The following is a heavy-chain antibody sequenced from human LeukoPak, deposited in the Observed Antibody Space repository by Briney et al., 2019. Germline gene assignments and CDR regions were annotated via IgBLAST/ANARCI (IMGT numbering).Heavy chain of an antibody. CDR2: IKQDGSEK. J-gene: IGHJ6*02. Sequence: GGSLRLSCEASGFTFSSYWMSWVRQAPGKGLEWVANIKQDGSEKYYVDSVKGRFTISRDNAKNSLYLQMNSLRAEDTAVYYCARDYWDYYDSSGYYPNYYYYYGMDVWGQGTTVTVSS. CDR3: ARDYWDYYDSSGYYPNYYYYYGMDV. V-gene: IGHV3-7*01. CDR1: GFTFSSYW. D-gene: IGHD3-22*01.